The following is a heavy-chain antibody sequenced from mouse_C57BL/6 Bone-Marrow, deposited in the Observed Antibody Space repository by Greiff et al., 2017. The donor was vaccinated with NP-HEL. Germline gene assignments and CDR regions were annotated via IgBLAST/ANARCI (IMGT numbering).Heavy chain of an antibody. Sequence: VQLQQSGAELVMPGASVKLSCKASGYTFTSYWMHWVKQRPGQGLEWIGEIDPSDSYTNYNQKFKGKSTLTVDKSSSTAYMQLSSLTSEDSAVYYCARLGDYSYYYAMDYWGQGTSVTVSS. D-gene: IGHD1-1*01. J-gene: IGHJ4*01. CDR2: IDPSDSYT. CDR1: GYTFTSYW. CDR3: ARLGDYSYYYAMDY. V-gene: IGHV1-69*01.